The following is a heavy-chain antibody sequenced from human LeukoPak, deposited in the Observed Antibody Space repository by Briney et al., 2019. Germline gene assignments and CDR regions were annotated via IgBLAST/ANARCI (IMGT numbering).Heavy chain of an antibody. J-gene: IGHJ4*02. CDR2: INAGNGNT. CDR1: VYTFTSYA. Sequence: GASVKVSCKASVYTFTSYAMHWVRQAPGQRLEWMGWINAGNGNTKYSQKFQGRVTITRDTSASTAYMELSSLRSEDTAVYYCARDPIYYDSSGLTPYYFDYWGQGTLVTVSS. V-gene: IGHV1-3*01. CDR3: ARDPIYYDSSGLTPYYFDY. D-gene: IGHD3-22*01.